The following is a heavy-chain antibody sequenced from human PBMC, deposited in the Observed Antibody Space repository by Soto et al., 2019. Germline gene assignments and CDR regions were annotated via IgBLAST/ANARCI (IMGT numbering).Heavy chain of an antibody. CDR3: ARADGYNYWPAWY. V-gene: IGHV1-69*06. J-gene: IGHJ4*02. D-gene: IGHD5-12*01. CDR2: IIPIFGTP. Sequence: QVQLVQSGAEVKKPGSSVKVSCKASGGTFSSYAISGVRQAPGQGLEWMGGIIPIFGTPTYPQKFQGRVTITADKSTSTAYMELSSLTSEETSLFYCARADGYNYWPAWYWGQGTLVTVSS. CDR1: GGTFSSYA.